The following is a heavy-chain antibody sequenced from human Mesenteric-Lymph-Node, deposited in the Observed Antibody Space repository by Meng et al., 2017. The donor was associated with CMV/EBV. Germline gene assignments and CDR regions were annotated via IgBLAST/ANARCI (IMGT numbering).Heavy chain of an antibody. D-gene: IGHD5-18*01. CDR2: IKQDGSEK. V-gene: IGHV3-7*01. CDR3: ARTGYTYDY. J-gene: IGHJ4*02. CDR1: GFTFSNSG. Sequence: GGSLRLSCAASGFTFSNSGMHWVRQAPGKGLEWVANIKQDGSEKYYVDSVKGRFTISRDNAKNSLYLQMSSLRAEDTPVYYCARTGYTYDYWGQGTLVTVSS.